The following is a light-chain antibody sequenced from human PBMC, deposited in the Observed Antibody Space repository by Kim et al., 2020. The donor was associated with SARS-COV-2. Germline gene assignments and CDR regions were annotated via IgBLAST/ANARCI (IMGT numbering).Light chain of an antibody. J-gene: IGLJ2*01. CDR1: SSDIGGYNY. Sequence: GQSITISCTGSSSDIGGYNYVSWYQQRPGEAPKLMIFEVYKRPSGVSNRFSGSKSGNTASLTISGLQAEDEAVYYCSSFTSTNTSPFGGGTKVTVL. CDR2: EVY. CDR3: SSFTSTNTSP. V-gene: IGLV2-14*01.